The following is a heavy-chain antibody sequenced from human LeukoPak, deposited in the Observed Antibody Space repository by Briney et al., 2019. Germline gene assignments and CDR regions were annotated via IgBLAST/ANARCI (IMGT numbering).Heavy chain of an antibody. CDR1: GFTFSSYS. D-gene: IGHD1-20*01. V-gene: IGHV3-21*01. Sequence: PGGSLRLSCAASGFTFSSYSVNWVRQAPGEGLEWVSSISTSSTYIYYADSVKGRFTISRDNAKNSLYLQMNSLRAEDTAVYYCARDPPFIIGTTFFDYWGQGTLVTVSS. CDR3: ARDPPFIIGTTFFDY. J-gene: IGHJ4*02. CDR2: ISTSSTYI.